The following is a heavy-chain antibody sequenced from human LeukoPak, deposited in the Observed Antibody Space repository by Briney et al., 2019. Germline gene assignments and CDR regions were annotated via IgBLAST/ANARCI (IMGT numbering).Heavy chain of an antibody. J-gene: IGHJ4*02. CDR1: GFTFSSYA. V-gene: IGHV3-23*01. Sequence: PGGSLRLSCVASGFTFSSYAMTWVRQAPGKGLEWVALITHTGGDSYYADSVKGRFAISRDNSKNTLYLEVNDLRAEDTALYFCGKDKTTYNWWEVIESWGQGALVTVSS. CDR2: ITHTGGDS. D-gene: IGHD1-1*01. CDR3: GKDKTTYNWWEVIES.